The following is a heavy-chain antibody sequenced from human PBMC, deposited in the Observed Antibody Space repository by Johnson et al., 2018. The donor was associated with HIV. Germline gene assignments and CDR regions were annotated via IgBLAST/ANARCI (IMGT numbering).Heavy chain of an antibody. D-gene: IGHD6-13*01. CDR2: ISYDGSNK. Sequence: QVQLVESGGGVVQPGRSLRLSCAASGFTFSSYGMHWVRQAPGKGMEWVAVISYDGSNKNYADSVKGRFTISRDNSTNTLYLQMNSLRAEDTAVYYCAKGAAAAGPDAFDIWGQGTMVTVSS. V-gene: IGHV3-30*18. J-gene: IGHJ3*02. CDR1: GFTFSSYG. CDR3: AKGAAAAGPDAFDI.